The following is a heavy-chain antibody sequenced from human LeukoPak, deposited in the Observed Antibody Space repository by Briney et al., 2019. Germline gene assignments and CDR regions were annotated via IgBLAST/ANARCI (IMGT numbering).Heavy chain of an antibody. V-gene: IGHV3-7*01. CDR1: GFTFSSYW. J-gene: IGHJ6*04. D-gene: IGHD3-10*01. CDR3: ARARYYYGSGTYYPGISVLRPLGLDV. CDR2: IKQDGSEK. Sequence: GGSLRLSCAASGFTFSSYWMSWVRQAPGKGLEWVANIKQDGSEKYYVDSVKGRFTISRDNAKTSLYLQTNSLTAEDTAVYYCARARYYYGSGTYYPGISVLRPLGLDVWGKGTTVTVSS.